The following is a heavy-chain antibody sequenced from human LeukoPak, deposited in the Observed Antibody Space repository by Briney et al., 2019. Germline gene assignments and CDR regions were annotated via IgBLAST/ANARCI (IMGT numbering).Heavy chain of an antibody. CDR2: IYTSGST. V-gene: IGHV4-61*02. CDR1: VGSISSGSYY. CDR3: ARSEGHYFDY. J-gene: IGHJ4*02. Sequence: PSETLSLTCTVSVGSISSGSYYWSWIRQPAGEGLGWIGRIYTSGSTNYNPSLKSRVTISVDTSTNQFSLKLSSVTAADTAVYYCARSEGHYFDYWGQGTLVTVSS.